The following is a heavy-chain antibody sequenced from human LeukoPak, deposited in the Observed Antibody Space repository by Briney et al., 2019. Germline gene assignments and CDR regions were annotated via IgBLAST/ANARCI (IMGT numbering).Heavy chain of an antibody. CDR3: ARGVAAAANWFDP. D-gene: IGHD6-13*01. J-gene: IGHJ5*02. Sequence: GGSLRLSCAASGFTFSSYAMSWVRQAPGKGLEWVSGISGSGATTYYADSVKGRFTISRDNSKNTLYLQMNSLRAEDTAVYYCARGVAAAANWFDPWGQGTLVTVSS. V-gene: IGHV3-23*01. CDR1: GFTFSSYA. CDR2: ISGSGATT.